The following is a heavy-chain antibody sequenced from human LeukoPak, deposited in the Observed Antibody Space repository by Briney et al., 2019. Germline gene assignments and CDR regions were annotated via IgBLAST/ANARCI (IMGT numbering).Heavy chain of an antibody. CDR3: ARVGYYDSSGPLNDY. CDR1: GYTFTGYY. Sequence: ASVKVSCKASGYTFTGYYMHRVRQAPGQGLEWMGWINPNSGGTNYAQKFQGRVTMTRDTSISTAYMELSRLRSDDTAVYYCARVGYYDSSGPLNDYWGQGTLVTVSS. V-gene: IGHV1-2*02. D-gene: IGHD3-22*01. CDR2: INPNSGGT. J-gene: IGHJ4*02.